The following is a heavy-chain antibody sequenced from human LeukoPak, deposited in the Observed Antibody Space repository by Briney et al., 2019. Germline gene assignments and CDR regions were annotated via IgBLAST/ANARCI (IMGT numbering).Heavy chain of an antibody. J-gene: IGHJ4*02. CDR1: GGSFSGYY. Sequence: SETLSLTCAVYGGSFSGYYWSWIRQPPGKGLEWMGEINHSGSTNYNPSLKIRVTISLETSKNQFSLKLSSVTAEDTAVYYCARVRYNWNDKGSSLLDYWGQGTLVTVSS. CDR2: INHSGST. D-gene: IGHD1-1*01. CDR3: ARVRYNWNDKGSSLLDY. V-gene: IGHV4-34*01.